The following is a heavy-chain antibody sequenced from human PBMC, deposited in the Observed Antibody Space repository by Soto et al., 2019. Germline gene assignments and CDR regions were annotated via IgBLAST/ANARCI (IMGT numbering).Heavy chain of an antibody. Sequence: PSETLSLTCAVYGGSFSGYYWTWIRQPPGKGLEWIGEINHSGSTNYNPSLKSRVTISVDTSKNQFSLKLSSVTAADTAVYYCAREVTDYGMDVWGQGTTVTV. CDR2: INHSGST. CDR3: AREVTDYGMDV. CDR1: GGSFSGYY. J-gene: IGHJ6*02. V-gene: IGHV4-34*01. D-gene: IGHD2-21*02.